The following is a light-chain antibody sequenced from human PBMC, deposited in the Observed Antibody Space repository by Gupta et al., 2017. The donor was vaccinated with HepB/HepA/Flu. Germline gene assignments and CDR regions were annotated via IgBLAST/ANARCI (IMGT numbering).Light chain of an antibody. V-gene: IGLV1-40*01. Sequence: QSVLTQPPSVSGAPGQRVTISCTGSSSNIGAGYDVHWYQQLPGTAPKLLIYGNSNRPSGVPDRFSGSKSGTSASRAITGLQAEDEADYYCQSYDSSLSGWVFGGGTKLTAL. CDR2: GNS. CDR3: QSYDSSLSGWV. J-gene: IGLJ3*02. CDR1: SSNIGAGYD.